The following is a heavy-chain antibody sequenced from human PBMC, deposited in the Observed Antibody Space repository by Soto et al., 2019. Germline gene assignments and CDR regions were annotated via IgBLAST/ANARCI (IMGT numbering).Heavy chain of an antibody. V-gene: IGHV1-18*01. J-gene: IGHJ6*02. Sequence: QVQLVQSGDEVKNPGASVKVSCKTSVYIFTSYGIGWALQAPGQCLEWMGWINTYNGKTNYAQNLQGRVTLTTDTSTSTAYMELRSLRSNDTAIYYCAMVDVYVTPSPQDVWGQGTTVTVSS. CDR2: INTYNGKT. CDR1: VYIFTSYG. CDR3: AMVDVYVTPSPQDV. D-gene: IGHD3-16*01.